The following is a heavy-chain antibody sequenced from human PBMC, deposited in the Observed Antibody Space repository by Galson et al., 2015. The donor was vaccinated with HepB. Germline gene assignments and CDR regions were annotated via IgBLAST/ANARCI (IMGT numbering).Heavy chain of an antibody. V-gene: IGHV3-30*02. Sequence: SLRLSCAASGSTFSSYGMHWVRQAPGKGLEWVTFIQYSGNNKYYADSVKGRFTISRDNSKNTLYLQMNSLRAEDTATYYCAKDGSNYYTDHWGRGTLVTVSS. J-gene: IGHJ4*02. CDR1: GSTFSSYG. CDR3: AKDGSNYYTDH. D-gene: IGHD4-11*01. CDR2: IQYSGNNK.